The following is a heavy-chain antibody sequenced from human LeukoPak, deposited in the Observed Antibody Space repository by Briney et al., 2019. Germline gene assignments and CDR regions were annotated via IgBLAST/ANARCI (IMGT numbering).Heavy chain of an antibody. CDR2: IYYTGST. Sequence: KPSETLSLTCTVSGDSISNYYWSWIRQPPGKGLEWIGYIYYTGSTNYNPSLNSRVTISVDTSKSQFSLKLSSVTAADTAVYYCYLAHCSSASCYGDWGQGTLVTVSS. CDR1: GDSISNYY. J-gene: IGHJ4*02. V-gene: IGHV4-59*12. CDR3: YLAHCSSASCYGD. D-gene: IGHD2-2*01.